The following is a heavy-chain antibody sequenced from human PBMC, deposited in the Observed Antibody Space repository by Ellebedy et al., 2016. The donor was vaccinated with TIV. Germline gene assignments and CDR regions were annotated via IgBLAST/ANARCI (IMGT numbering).Heavy chain of an antibody. V-gene: IGHV1-24*01. CDR1: GYTLTELS. D-gene: IGHD3-16*02. Sequence: AASVKVSCKVSGYTLTELSMHWVRQAPGKGLEWMGGFDPEDGETIYAQKFQGRVTMTEDTSTDTAYMELSSLRSEDTAVYYCATDLLRLGELSLSHDAFDIWGQGTMVTVSS. CDR3: ATDLLRLGELSLSHDAFDI. J-gene: IGHJ3*02. CDR2: FDPEDGET.